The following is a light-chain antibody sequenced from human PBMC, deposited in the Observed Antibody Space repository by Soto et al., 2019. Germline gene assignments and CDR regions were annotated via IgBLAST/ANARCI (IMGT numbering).Light chain of an antibody. CDR1: QSISNY. CDR2: DVF. CDR3: QHRSSWPRT. Sequence: EVVLTQSPATLSLSPGERATLSCRASQSISNYLAWYQQKPGQAPRLLIYDVFNRATDVPARFSGSGSGTYFTLTISSLEPEDFAVYYCQHRSSWPRTFGQGTKVEIK. J-gene: IGKJ1*01. V-gene: IGKV3-11*01.